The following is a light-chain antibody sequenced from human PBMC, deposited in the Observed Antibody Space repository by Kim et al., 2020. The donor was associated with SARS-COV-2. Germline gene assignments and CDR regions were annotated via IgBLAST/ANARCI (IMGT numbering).Light chain of an antibody. V-gene: IGLV1-40*01. Sequence: RGTSSCAGNSSNLGAGYNVHWYQKLPGAAPQLRIYGDDNRPSGVPDRFSGSKSGTSASLAITWLRAEDEGDYYCQSYDISLSGLVFGGGTQLTVL. J-gene: IGLJ3*02. CDR2: GDD. CDR1: SSNLGAGYN. CDR3: QSYDISLSGLV.